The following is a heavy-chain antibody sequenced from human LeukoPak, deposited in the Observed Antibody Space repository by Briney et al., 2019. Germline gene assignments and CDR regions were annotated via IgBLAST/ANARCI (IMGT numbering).Heavy chain of an antibody. V-gene: IGHV2-70*11. D-gene: IGHD6-19*01. CDR1: RVSVSTSGMC. Sequence: ESGPALVKPTQTLTLTCTFSRVSVSTSGMCVSWIRQPPGKALEWLARIDWDDDKYYSTSLKTRLTISKDPSKNQVVLTMTNMDPVDTATYYCARTRIAVAGTGFDYWGQGTLVTVSS. J-gene: IGHJ4*02. CDR3: ARTRIAVAGTGFDY. CDR2: IDWDDDK.